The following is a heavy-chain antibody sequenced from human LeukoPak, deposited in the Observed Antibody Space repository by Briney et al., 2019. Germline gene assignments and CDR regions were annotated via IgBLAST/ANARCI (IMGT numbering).Heavy chain of an antibody. J-gene: IGHJ4*02. CDR3: VVSIQAAAIPAFDS. V-gene: IGHV1-69*05. Sequence: SVKVSCKASGGTFSSYAISWVRQAPGQGLEWRGGIIPIFGTANYAQKFQSRVTITTDESTSTAYMELSSLRSEDTAVYYCVVSIQAAAIPAFDSWGQGTLVTVSS. D-gene: IGHD6-25*01. CDR1: GGTFSSYA. CDR2: IIPIFGTA.